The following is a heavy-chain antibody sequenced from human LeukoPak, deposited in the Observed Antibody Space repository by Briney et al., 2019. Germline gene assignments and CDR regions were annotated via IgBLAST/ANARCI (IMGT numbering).Heavy chain of an antibody. CDR1: GFTLSSCR. D-gene: IGHD2-2*01. Sequence: EGPLRLSCTASGFTLSSCRMRWARHAPREGREGGTSIKQDGSEKYYVDSVKGRFTISRDNAKNSLYLQMNSLRAEDTAVYYCAREFGYQLEDAFDIWGQGTMVTVSS. CDR3: AREFGYQLEDAFDI. J-gene: IGHJ3*02. CDR2: IKQDGSEK. V-gene: IGHV3-7*03.